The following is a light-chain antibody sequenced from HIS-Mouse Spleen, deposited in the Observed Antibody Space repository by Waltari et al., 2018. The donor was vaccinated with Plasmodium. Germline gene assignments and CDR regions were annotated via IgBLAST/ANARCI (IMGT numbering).Light chain of an antibody. CDR2: DVS. J-gene: IGLJ2*01. CDR3: CSYAGSYTLV. CDR1: SSDSGGYNY. Sequence: QSALTQPRSVSGSPGQSVTISCTGTSSDSGGYNYVSWYQQHPGKAHKLMIYDVSKRPSGVPDRFSGYKSGNTASLTISGLQAEDEADYYCCSYAGSYTLVFGGGTKLTVL. V-gene: IGLV2-11*01.